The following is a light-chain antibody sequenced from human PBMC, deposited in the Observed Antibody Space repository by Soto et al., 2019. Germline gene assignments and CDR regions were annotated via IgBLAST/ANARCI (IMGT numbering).Light chain of an antibody. CDR2: DSD. J-gene: IGLJ3*02. V-gene: IGLV1-51*01. CDR1: SSNLGSNY. Sequence: QSVLTQPPSVSAAPGQKVTISCSGSSSNLGSNYVSWYQQFPGTAPQVLIYDSDKRPSGIPDRFSGSKSGTSATLGITGLQTGDEAEYYCASWDTSLSAVVFGGGTKVTVL. CDR3: ASWDTSLSAVV.